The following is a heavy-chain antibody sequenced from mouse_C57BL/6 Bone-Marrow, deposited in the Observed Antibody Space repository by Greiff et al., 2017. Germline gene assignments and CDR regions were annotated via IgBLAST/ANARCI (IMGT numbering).Heavy chain of an antibody. CDR2: IYPRSGNT. D-gene: IGHD1-1*01. CDR1: GYTFTSYG. V-gene: IGHV1-81*01. Sequence: QVQLKESGAELARPGASVKLSCKASGYTFTSYGISWVKQRTGQGLEWIGEIYPRSGNTYYNEKFKGKDTLTADKSASTAYMELRSLTSEDSAVYFCASYGSSLYYFDYWGQGTTLTVSS. CDR3: ASYGSSLYYFDY. J-gene: IGHJ2*01.